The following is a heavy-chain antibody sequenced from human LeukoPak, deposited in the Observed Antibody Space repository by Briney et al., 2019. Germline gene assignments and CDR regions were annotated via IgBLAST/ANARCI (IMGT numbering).Heavy chain of an antibody. Sequence: SETLSLTCAVYGGSFSGYYWSWIRQPPGKGLEWIGEINHSGSTNYNPSLKRRVTISVDTSKNQFSLKLSSVTAADTAVYYCATPDSSGYYHDAFDIWGQGTMVTVSS. CDR1: GGSFSGYY. J-gene: IGHJ3*02. D-gene: IGHD3-22*01. CDR3: ATPDSSGYYHDAFDI. V-gene: IGHV4-34*01. CDR2: INHSGST.